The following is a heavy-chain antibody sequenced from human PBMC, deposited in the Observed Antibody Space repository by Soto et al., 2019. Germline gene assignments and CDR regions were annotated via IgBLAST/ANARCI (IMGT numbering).Heavy chain of an antibody. V-gene: IGHV4-30-4*01. D-gene: IGHD3-3*01. CDR1: GGSISSGDYY. CDR2: IYYSGST. J-gene: IGHJ5*02. CDR3: ARGPPIGDVLSGYYRHNWFDP. Sequence: SETLSLTCTVSGGSISSGDYYWSWIRQPPGKGLEWIGYIYYSGSTYYNPSLKSRVTISVDTSKNQISLKLSSVTAADTAGYYCARGPPIGDVLSGYYRHNWFDPWGQGTLVTVSS.